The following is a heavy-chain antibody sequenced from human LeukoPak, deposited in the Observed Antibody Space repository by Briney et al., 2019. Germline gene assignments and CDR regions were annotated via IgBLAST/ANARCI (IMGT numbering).Heavy chain of an antibody. CDR2: ISGSGGST. Sequence: PGGSLRLSCAASGFPFSSYAMSWVRQAPGKGLEWVSAISGSGGSTYYADSVKGRFTISRDNSKNTLYLQMNSLRAEDTAVYYCAKDGGAAYGDYAWVYYFDYWGQGTLVTVSS. V-gene: IGHV3-23*01. J-gene: IGHJ4*02. CDR3: AKDGGAAYGDYAWVYYFDY. D-gene: IGHD4-17*01. CDR1: GFPFSSYA.